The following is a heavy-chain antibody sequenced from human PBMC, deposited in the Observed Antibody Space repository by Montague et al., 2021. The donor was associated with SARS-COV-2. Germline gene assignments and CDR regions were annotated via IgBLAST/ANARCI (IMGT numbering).Heavy chain of an antibody. CDR3: ARAQNICFIANCVNYFDL. D-gene: IGHD1-1*01. Sequence: TLSLTCEVSGGSIRSYYWSLIRQSPGKGLEWIGYVHYTGSTKYNPSLKTRVTLSLATPKNHFSLRLNSVTAAATAVYYCARAQNICFIANCVNYFDLWGLGALVSVSS. CDR2: VHYTGST. J-gene: IGHJ4*02. V-gene: IGHV4-59*01. CDR1: GGSIRSYY.